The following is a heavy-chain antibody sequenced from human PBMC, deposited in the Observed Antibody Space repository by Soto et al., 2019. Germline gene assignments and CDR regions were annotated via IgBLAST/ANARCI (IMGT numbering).Heavy chain of an antibody. CDR2: INANSGFT. D-gene: IGHD2-15*01. V-gene: IGHV1-2*02. CDR1: GYTFTGYY. J-gene: IGHJ4*02. Sequence: QVQLVQSGAEVKKPGASVKVSCKAAGYTFTGYYMHWVRQTPGQGLEWMGYINANSGFTHYRQKYQGRVTMTRATAISTADMELSRLRSDDTAVYYCVREAYCSGGSCRPDYWGQGTLVTVSS. CDR3: VREAYCSGGSCRPDY.